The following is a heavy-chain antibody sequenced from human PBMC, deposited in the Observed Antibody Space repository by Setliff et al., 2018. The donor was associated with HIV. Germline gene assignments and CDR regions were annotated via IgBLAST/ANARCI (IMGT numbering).Heavy chain of an antibody. J-gene: IGHJ6*03. Sequence: PSETLSLTCTVSGGSISSGSYYWSWIRQSPGKGLEWIGYISDSGSTNYNPSLKSRVTISLDTSNNQFSLKLSSVTAADTAVYYCAREFSERSPNPDHYYYYMDVWGKGTTVTVSS. V-gene: IGHV4-61*01. CDR3: AREFSERSPNPDHYYYYMDV. D-gene: IGHD6-19*01. CDR1: GGSISSGSYY. CDR2: ISDSGST.